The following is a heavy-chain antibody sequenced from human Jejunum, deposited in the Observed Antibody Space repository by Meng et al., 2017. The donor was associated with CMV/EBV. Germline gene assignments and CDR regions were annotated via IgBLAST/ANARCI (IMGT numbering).Heavy chain of an antibody. Sequence: EVQLVDSGGGLVKPGGSLRLSCIDSGFTFSSYNMNWVRQAPGKGLECVSSISSSSRYINYADSVKGRFTISRDNAKNSLYLQMNSLRVEDTAIYYCASDIDHWGQGPLVTVYS. CDR2: ISSSSRYI. V-gene: IGHV3-21*01. CDR3: ASDIDH. J-gene: IGHJ5*02. CDR1: GFTFSSYN.